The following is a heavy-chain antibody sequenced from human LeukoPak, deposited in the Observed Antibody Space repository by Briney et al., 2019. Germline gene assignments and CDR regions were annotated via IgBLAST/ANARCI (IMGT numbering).Heavy chain of an antibody. CDR3: ARAYYDSSGYSFYYYYGMDV. V-gene: IGHV4-34*01. Sequence: SETLSLTCAVYGGSFSGYYWSWIRQPPGKGLEWIGEINHCGSTNYNPSLKSRVTISVDTSKNQFSLKLSSVTAADTAVYYCARAYYDSSGYSFYYYYGMDVWGQGTTVTVSS. J-gene: IGHJ6*02. CDR2: INHCGST. D-gene: IGHD3-22*01. CDR1: GGSFSGYY.